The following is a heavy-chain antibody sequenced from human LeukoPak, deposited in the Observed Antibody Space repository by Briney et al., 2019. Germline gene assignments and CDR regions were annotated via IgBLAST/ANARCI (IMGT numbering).Heavy chain of an antibody. CDR1: GFTFSSYW. D-gene: IGHD3-9*01. CDR3: ARDPPYDILTGYYN. J-gene: IGHJ4*02. Sequence: GGSLRLSCAAPGFTFSSYWMHWVRQAPGKGLVWVSRINSDGSSTSYADSVKGRFTISRDNAKNTLYLQMNSLRAEDTAVYYCARDPPYDILTGYYNWGQGTLVTVSS. V-gene: IGHV3-74*01. CDR2: INSDGSST.